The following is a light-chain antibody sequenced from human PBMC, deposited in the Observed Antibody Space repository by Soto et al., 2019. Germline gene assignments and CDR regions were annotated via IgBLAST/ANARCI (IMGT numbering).Light chain of an antibody. CDR1: SSDVGGYNY. CDR2: DVS. J-gene: IGLJ1*01. V-gene: IGLV2-14*01. CDR3: ISYTSSRYV. Sequence: QSALTQPASVSGSPGQSITISCTGTSSDVGGYNYVSWYQQHPGKAPKLIIYDVSNRPSGVSNRFSGSKSGNTASLTISEFQAEDEADYYCISYTSSRYVFGTGTKVTVL.